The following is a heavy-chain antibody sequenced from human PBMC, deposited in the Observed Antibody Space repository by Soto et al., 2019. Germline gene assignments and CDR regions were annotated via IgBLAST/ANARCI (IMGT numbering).Heavy chain of an antibody. CDR2: IYYSGST. Sequence: SETLSLTCTVSGGSISSYYWSWIRQPPGKGLEWIGYIYYSGSTNYNPSLKSRVTISVDTSKNQFSLKLSSVTAADTAVYYCARIGGTRLQGVRYYMDVWGKGTTVTVSS. CDR1: GGSISSYY. D-gene: IGHD6-25*01. V-gene: IGHV4-59*08. CDR3: ARIGGTRLQGVRYYMDV. J-gene: IGHJ6*03.